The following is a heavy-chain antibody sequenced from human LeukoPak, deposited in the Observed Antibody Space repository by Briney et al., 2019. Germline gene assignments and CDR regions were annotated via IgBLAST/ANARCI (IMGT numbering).Heavy chain of an antibody. Sequence: SETLSLTCTVSGGSISSYYWSWIRQPPGKGLEWIGYIYYSGSTNYNPSLKSRVTISVDTSKNQFSLKLSSVTAADTAVYYCASIDYGGNSGLETAIDYWGQGTLVTVSS. CDR2: IYYSGST. CDR1: GGSISSYY. J-gene: IGHJ4*02. V-gene: IGHV4-59*12. CDR3: ASIDYGGNSGLETAIDY. D-gene: IGHD4-23*01.